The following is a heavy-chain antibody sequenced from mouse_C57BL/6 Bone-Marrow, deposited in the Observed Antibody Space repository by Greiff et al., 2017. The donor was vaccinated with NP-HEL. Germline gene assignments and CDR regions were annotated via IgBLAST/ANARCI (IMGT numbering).Heavy chain of an antibody. D-gene: IGHD3-3*01. CDR3: AREGAAAY. Sequence: EVNVVESGGGLVKPGGSLKLSCAASGFTFSSYAMSWVRQTPEKRLEWVATISDGGSYTYYPDNVKGRFTISRDNAKNNLYLQMSHLKSEDTAMYYCAREGAAAYWGQGTLVTVSA. CDR2: ISDGGSYT. CDR1: GFTFSSYA. J-gene: IGHJ3*01. V-gene: IGHV5-4*01.